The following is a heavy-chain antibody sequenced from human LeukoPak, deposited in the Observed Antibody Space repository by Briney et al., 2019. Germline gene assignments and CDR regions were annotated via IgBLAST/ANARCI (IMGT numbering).Heavy chain of an antibody. Sequence: SETLSLTCTVSGGSISSYYWSWIRQPPGKGLEWIGYIYYSGSTNYNPSLKSRVTISVDTSKNQFPLKLSSVTAADTAVYYCASSITGTTYAFDIWGQGTMVTVSS. CDR2: IYYSGST. V-gene: IGHV4-59*08. D-gene: IGHD1-7*01. CDR3: ASSITGTTYAFDI. CDR1: GGSISSYY. J-gene: IGHJ3*02.